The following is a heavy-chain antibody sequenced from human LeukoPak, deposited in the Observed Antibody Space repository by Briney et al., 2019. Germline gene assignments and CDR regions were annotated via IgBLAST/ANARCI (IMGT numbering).Heavy chain of an antibody. Sequence: GGSLRLSCAASGFTFSSYWMHWVRHAPGKGLVWVSRINSDGSSTSYADSVKGRFTISRDNAKNTLYLQMNSLRAEDTAVYYCARPGLAARRLQYYFDYWGQGTLVTVSS. CDR1: GFTFSSYW. V-gene: IGHV3-74*01. CDR3: ARPGLAARRLQYYFDY. D-gene: IGHD6-6*01. CDR2: INSDGSST. J-gene: IGHJ4*02.